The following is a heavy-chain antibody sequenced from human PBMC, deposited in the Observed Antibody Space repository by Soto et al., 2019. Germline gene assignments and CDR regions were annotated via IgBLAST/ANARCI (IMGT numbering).Heavy chain of an antibody. D-gene: IGHD5-18*01. V-gene: IGHV4-34*01. Sequence: QVQLQQWGAGLLKPSETLSLTCAVYGGSFSGYYWSWIRQPPGKGLEWIGESNHVGNTNYNPSLSRXXTXAXXPTQNQFSPRLTSVTDAATAVYYCARVLIAGVTTDWGQGTLVIVSS. J-gene: IGHJ4*02. CDR2: SNHVGNT. CDR3: ARVLIAGVTTD. CDR1: GGSFSGYY.